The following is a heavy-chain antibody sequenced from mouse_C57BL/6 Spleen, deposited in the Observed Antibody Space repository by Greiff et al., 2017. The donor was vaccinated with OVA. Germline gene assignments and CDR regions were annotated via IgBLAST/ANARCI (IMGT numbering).Heavy chain of an antibody. Sequence: DVHLVESGGGLVKPGGSLKLSCAASGFTFSSYAMSWVRQTPEKRLEWVATISDGGSYTYYPDNVKGRFTISRDNAKNNLYLQMSHLKSEDTAMYYCARDAPDYYGSSYLVWGTGTTVTVSS. V-gene: IGHV5-4*01. D-gene: IGHD1-1*01. CDR3: ARDAPDYYGSSYLV. CDR1: GFTFSSYA. CDR2: ISDGGSYT. J-gene: IGHJ1*03.